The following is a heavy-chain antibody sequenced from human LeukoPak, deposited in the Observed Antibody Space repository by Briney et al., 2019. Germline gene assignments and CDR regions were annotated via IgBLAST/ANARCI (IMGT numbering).Heavy chain of an antibody. Sequence: SVKVSCKASGGTFTSYAISWVRQAPGEGLEWMGVIIPKAATPNYSQKFQGRVTISADKSTSTAYMELSRLTSEDTAVYYCAREQQGKYYDINNSIEYYFDYWGQGTPVTVSS. CDR3: AREQQGKYYDINNSIEYYFDY. CDR2: IIPKAATP. V-gene: IGHV1-69*06. J-gene: IGHJ4*02. CDR1: GGTFTSYA. D-gene: IGHD3-22*01.